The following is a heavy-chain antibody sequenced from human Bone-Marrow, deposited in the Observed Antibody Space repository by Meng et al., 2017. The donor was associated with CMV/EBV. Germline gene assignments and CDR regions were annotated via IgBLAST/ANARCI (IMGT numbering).Heavy chain of an antibody. J-gene: IGHJ5*02. CDR3: ARVTAGSSLISGDWFDP. CDR1: GFTFGDYA. Sequence: GESLKISCTASGFTFGDYAMSWVRQAPGKGLEWVANIKQDGSEKYYVDSVKGRFTISRDNAKNSLYLQMNSLRAEDTAVYYCARVTAGSSLISGDWFDPWGQGTLVTVS. CDR2: IKQDGSEK. D-gene: IGHD3-10*01. V-gene: IGHV3-7*01.